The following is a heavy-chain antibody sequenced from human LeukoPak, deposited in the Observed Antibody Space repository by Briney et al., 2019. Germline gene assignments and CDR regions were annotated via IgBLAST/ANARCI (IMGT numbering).Heavy chain of an antibody. Sequence: SETLSLTCAVSGGSISSSNWWSWVRQPPGKGLEWIGEIYHSGSTYYNPSLKSRVTISVDTSKNQFSLKLSSVTAADTAVYYCARAGSYSSSWGDLDYWGQGTLVTVSS. J-gene: IGHJ4*02. V-gene: IGHV4-4*02. CDR2: IYHSGST. D-gene: IGHD6-13*01. CDR1: GGSISSSNW. CDR3: ARAGSYSSSWGDLDY.